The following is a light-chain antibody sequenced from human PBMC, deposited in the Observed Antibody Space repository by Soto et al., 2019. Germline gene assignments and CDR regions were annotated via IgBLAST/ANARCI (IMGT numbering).Light chain of an antibody. CDR3: QAWVSSTGV. CDR1: KLGDKY. V-gene: IGLV3-1*01. Sequence: SYELTQPPSVSVSPGQTASITCSGDKLGDKYACWYQQKPGQSPVLVIYQDSKRPSGIPERFSGSSSGNTATLTISGPQAMDEADYYCQAWVSSTGVFGGGTQLTVL. CDR2: QDS. J-gene: IGLJ2*01.